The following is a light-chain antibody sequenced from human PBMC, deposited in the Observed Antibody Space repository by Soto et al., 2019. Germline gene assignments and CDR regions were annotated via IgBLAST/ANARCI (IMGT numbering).Light chain of an antibody. CDR3: SSYTSSSTLGV. CDR1: SSDVGGYNY. J-gene: IGLJ1*01. Sequence: QCALTQPASVSGSPGQSITISCTGTSSDVGGYNYVSWYQQHPGKAPKLMIYDVSNRPSGVSNRFSGSKSGNTASLTISGLQAEDEADYYCSSYTSSSTLGVFGTGTKVTVL. V-gene: IGLV2-14*01. CDR2: DVS.